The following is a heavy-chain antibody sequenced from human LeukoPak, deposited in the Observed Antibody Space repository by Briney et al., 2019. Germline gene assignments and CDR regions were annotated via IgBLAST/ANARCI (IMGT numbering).Heavy chain of an antibody. CDR3: AREYYGSGSYYNVGY. Sequence: GGSLRLSCAASGFTFDDYGMSWVRQAPGKGLDRVSGINWNGGRTGYADSVKGRFTISRDNAKKSLYVQMNSLRAEDTALYYCAREYYGSGSYYNVGYWGQGTLVTVSS. V-gene: IGHV3-20*04. J-gene: IGHJ4*02. CDR1: GFTFDDYG. CDR2: INWNGGRT. D-gene: IGHD3-10*01.